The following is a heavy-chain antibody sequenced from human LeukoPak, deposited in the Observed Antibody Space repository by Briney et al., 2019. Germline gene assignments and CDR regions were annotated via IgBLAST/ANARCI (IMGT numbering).Heavy chain of an antibody. CDR3: ALHSEVGVVNDY. V-gene: IGHV2-5*02. CDR2: IYWDDGK. D-gene: IGHD3-3*01. J-gene: IGHJ4*02. Sequence: ESGPTLVNPTQTLTLTCTLSGFSLSTSGVGVGWIRRRPGKDREWLALIYWDDGKRYSPSLKSRLTITKDTPKNHMVLTKTNTDPVDTATYYCALHSEVGVVNDYWGQGTLVTVSS. CDR1: GFSLSTSGVG.